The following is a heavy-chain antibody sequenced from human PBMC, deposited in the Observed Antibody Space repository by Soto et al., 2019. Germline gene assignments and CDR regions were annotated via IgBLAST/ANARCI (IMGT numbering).Heavy chain of an antibody. CDR2: ISGSGGST. CDR1: GFTFSSYA. Sequence: EVQLLESGGGLVQPGGSLRLSCAASGFTFSSYAMSWVRQAPGKGLEWVSAISGSGGSTYYADSVKGRFTISRDNSKNTLYLQMNSLRAEDTAVYYCAKSSASYGSGSYYMDVWGKGPTVTVSS. D-gene: IGHD3-10*01. J-gene: IGHJ6*03. CDR3: AKSSASYGSGSYYMDV. V-gene: IGHV3-23*01.